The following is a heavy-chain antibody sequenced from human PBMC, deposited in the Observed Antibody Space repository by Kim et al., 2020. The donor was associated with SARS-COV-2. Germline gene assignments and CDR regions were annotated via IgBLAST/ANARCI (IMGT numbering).Heavy chain of an antibody. CDR1: GGSISSGGYY. CDR3: ARGVAAAGPSRGEGWFDP. Sequence: SETLCLTCTVSGGSISSGGYYWSWIRQHPGKGLEWIGYIYYSGSTYYNPSLKSRVTISVDTSKNQFSLKLSSVTAADTAVYYCARGVAAAGPSRGEGWFDPWGQGTLVTVSS. CDR2: IYYSGST. D-gene: IGHD6-13*01. J-gene: IGHJ5*02. V-gene: IGHV4-31*03.